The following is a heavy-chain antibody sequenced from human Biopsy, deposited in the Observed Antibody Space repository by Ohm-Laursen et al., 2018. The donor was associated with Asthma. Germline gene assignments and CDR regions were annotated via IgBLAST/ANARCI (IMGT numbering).Heavy chain of an antibody. CDR2: MYHSGSP. CDR1: GGSITSSSYY. V-gene: IGHV4-39*01. CDR3: VRHQYSSSWSTFDY. Sequence: PSQTLSLTCSVSGGSITSSSYYWGWIRQPPGKEMEWIGSMYHSGSPYYHPSPKSRATISVDTSKNQLSLKMSSVTAADTAVYFCVRHQYSSSWSTFDYWGQGALVTVSS. D-gene: IGHD3-22*01. J-gene: IGHJ4*02.